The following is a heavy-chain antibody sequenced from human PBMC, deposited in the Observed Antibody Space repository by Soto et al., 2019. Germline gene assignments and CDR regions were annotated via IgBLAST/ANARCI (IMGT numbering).Heavy chain of an antibody. Sequence: GGSLRLSCAASGFTFSRYAMHWVRQAPGEGQGLRRGLVWVSRINSDGSSTTYADSVKGRFTISRDNAKNTLYLQMNSLRAEDTAVYYCVRGEGGWETYWGQGTLVTVSS. CDR1: GFTFSRYA. CDR2: INSDGSST. D-gene: IGHD6-19*01. J-gene: IGHJ4*02. V-gene: IGHV3-74*01. CDR3: VRGEGGWETY.